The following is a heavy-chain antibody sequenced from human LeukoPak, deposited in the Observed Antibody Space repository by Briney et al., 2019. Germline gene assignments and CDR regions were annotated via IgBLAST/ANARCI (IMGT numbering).Heavy chain of an antibody. CDR3: ARQTKKYCGGDCYSPHYYYYYMDV. CDR1: GGSFSGYY. D-gene: IGHD2-21*01. V-gene: IGHV4-34*01. CDR2: INHSGST. J-gene: IGHJ6*03. Sequence: SETLSLTCAVYGGSFSGYYWSWIRQPPGKGLEWIGEINHSGSTNYNPSLKSRVTISVDTSKNQFSLKLSSVTAADTAVYYCARQTKKYCGGDCYSPHYYYYYMDVWGKGTTVTVSS.